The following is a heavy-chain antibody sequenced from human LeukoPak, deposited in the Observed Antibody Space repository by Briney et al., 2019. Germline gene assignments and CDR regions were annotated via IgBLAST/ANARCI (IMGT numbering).Heavy chain of an antibody. J-gene: IGHJ5*02. CDR2: INHSGST. CDR3: ARGILLFLVVTATNWFDP. V-gene: IGHV4-34*01. Sequence: SETLSLTCAVYGGSFSGYYWSWIRQPPGKGLEWIGEINHSGSTNYNPPLKSRVTISVDTSKNQFSLKLSSVTAADTAVYYCARGILLFLVVTATNWFDPWGQGTLVTVSS. CDR1: GGSFSGYY. D-gene: IGHD2-21*02.